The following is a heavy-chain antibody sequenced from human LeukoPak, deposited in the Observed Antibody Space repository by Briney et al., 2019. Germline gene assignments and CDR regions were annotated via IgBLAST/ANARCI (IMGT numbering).Heavy chain of an antibody. J-gene: IGHJ4*02. CDR1: GGSLRNYH. Sequence: SETLSLTCAVYGGSLRNYHWSLIRQPPGKGLEWIGEINHSGSTYYNPSLKSRVTISVDTSKNQFSLKLSSVTAADTAVYYCARVKGVAGPEGYYFDYWGQGTLVTVSS. CDR2: INHSGST. CDR3: ARVKGVAGPEGYYFDY. D-gene: IGHD6-19*01. V-gene: IGHV4-34*01.